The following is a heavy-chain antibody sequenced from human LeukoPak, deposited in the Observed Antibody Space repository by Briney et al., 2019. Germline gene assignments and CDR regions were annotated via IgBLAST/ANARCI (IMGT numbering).Heavy chain of an antibody. CDR2: INHSGST. J-gene: IGHJ6*03. D-gene: IGHD3-3*01. Sequence: PSETLSLTCAVYGGSFSGYYWSWLRQPPGKGLEWIGEINHSGSTNYNPSLKSRVTISVDTSKNQFSLKLSSVTAADTAVYYCARGRITIFGVVKYTYYYMDVWGKGTTVTVSS. CDR1: GGSFSGYY. CDR3: ARGRITIFGVVKYTYYYMDV. V-gene: IGHV4-34*01.